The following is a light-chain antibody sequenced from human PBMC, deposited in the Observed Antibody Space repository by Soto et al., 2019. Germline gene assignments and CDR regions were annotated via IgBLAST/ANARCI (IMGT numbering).Light chain of an antibody. CDR1: QTVGSN. V-gene: IGKV3-15*01. J-gene: IGKJ4*01. CDR3: QQYNNWPLT. CDR2: GAS. Sequence: ERVMTQSPATLSVSPGERATLSCRASQTVGSNLAWYQQKPGQAPRLLIYGASTRATDIPCRFSGSGSGTEFTLTISSLQSEDFAVYYCQQYNNWPLTFGGGTKVEIK.